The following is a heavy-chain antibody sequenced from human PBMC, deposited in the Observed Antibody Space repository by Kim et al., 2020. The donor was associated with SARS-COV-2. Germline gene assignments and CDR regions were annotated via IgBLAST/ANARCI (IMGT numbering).Heavy chain of an antibody. J-gene: IGHJ6*02. CDR3: AKEGGLAAAGYGMYV. Sequence: GGSLRLSCAASGFTFTSHAMSWVRQAPGKGLEWVSSISGRGGSTYYADSVKGRFTISRDNSKNKLYLQMNSLRAEDTAVYYCAKEGGLAAAGYGMYVWGQGTTVTVSS. CDR2: ISGRGGST. CDR1: GFTFTSHA. V-gene: IGHV3-23*01. D-gene: IGHD6-13*01.